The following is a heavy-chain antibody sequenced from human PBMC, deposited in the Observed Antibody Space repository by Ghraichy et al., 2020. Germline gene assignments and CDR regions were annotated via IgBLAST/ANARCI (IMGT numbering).Heavy chain of an antibody. CDR3: ARSPLGVFGFDI. J-gene: IGHJ3*02. V-gene: IGHV4-4*02. CDR1: GGSISNENW. CDR2: VHHSAGS. Sequence: SETLSLTCVVSGGSISNENWWSWVRHPPGKGLEWIGEVHHSAGSNYNPSLSSRVTISVDKSQNHLSLKLTYVTAADTAVYFCARSPLGVFGFDIWGQGTMVPVSS. D-gene: IGHD3-3*01.